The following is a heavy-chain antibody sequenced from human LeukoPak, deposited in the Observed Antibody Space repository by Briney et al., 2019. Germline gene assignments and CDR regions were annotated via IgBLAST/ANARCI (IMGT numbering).Heavy chain of an antibody. D-gene: IGHD1-26*01. Sequence: SETLSLTCTVSGGSISSYYWSWIRQPPGKGLGWIGYIYYSGSTNYNPSLKSRVTISVDTSKNQFSLKLSSVTAADTAVYYCVRGQGGSYYAPIPFDYWGQGTLVTVSS. CDR1: GGSISSYY. J-gene: IGHJ4*02. CDR3: VRGQGGSYYAPIPFDY. CDR2: IYYSGST. V-gene: IGHV4-59*01.